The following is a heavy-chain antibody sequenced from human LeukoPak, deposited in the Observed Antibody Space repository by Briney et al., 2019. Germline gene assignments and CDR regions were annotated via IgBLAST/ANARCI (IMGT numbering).Heavy chain of an antibody. V-gene: IGHV3-48*04. CDR3: ARTYYYYYMDV. CDR2: IDGSSNNI. CDR1: GFTFSGYS. J-gene: IGHJ6*03. Sequence: GGSLRLSCAASGFTFSGYSMNWIRQAPGEGLEWISYIDGSSNNIYYAESVKGRFTISRDNAKNTLYLQMNSLRAEDTAVYYCARTYYYYYMDVWGKGTTVTVSS.